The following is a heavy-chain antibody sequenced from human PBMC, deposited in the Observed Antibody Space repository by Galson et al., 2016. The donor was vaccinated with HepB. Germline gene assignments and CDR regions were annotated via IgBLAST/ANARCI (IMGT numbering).Heavy chain of an antibody. V-gene: IGHV3-48*04. CDR1: GFTFNSYS. CDR2: SSSSRSSI. Sequence: SLRLSCAASGFTFNSYSMNWVRQAPGKGLEWLSYSSSSRSSIYYAESVKGRYTISRDNGKNSLYLQMNRLRPEDTAVYYCARGPRTSFWSGSNCFDAWGQCTRVTGSS. CDR3: ARGPRTSFWSGSNCFDA. J-gene: IGHJ5*02. D-gene: IGHD3-3*01.